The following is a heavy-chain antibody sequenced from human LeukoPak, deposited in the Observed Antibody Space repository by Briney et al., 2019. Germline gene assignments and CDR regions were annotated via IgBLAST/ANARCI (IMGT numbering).Heavy chain of an antibody. V-gene: IGHV3-23*01. Sequence: PGGPLRLSCAASRFTFSSSAMSWVRQAPGKGLEWVSGITYSGGSAYYADSVKGRFTISRDNSKNTLYLHMNSLRAEDTAAYYCAKGGSGNFPFDYWGQGTLVTVSS. D-gene: IGHD1-26*01. CDR2: ITYSGGSA. CDR3: AKGGSGNFPFDY. CDR1: RFTFSSSA. J-gene: IGHJ4*02.